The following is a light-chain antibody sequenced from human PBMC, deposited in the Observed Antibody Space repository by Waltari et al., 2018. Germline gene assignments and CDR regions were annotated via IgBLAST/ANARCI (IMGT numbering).Light chain of an antibody. Sequence: QSALTQPPSASGSPRQSVTISCTGTSSDVGTYTYVSWYQQHPGKALKLMIYEVSKRPSGVPDRFSGSKSGNTASLTVSGLQAEDEADYYCSSYAGSNNLIFGGGTKLTVL. V-gene: IGLV2-8*01. CDR1: SSDVGTYTY. J-gene: IGLJ2*01. CDR2: EVS. CDR3: SSYAGSNNLI.